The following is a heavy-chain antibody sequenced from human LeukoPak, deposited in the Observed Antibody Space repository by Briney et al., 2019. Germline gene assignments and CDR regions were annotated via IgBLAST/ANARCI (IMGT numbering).Heavy chain of an antibody. CDR3: ARIGSHSGYAFDY. CDR1: GYTFTNYY. D-gene: IGHD5-12*01. Sequence: GASVKVSCKASGYTFTNYYMHWVRQAPGQGLEWMGIINPSGGSTSYAQKFQGRLTMTRDMSTSTVYMELSSLRSEDTAVYYCARIGSHSGYAFDYWGQGTLVTVSS. CDR2: INPSGGST. J-gene: IGHJ4*02. V-gene: IGHV1-46*01.